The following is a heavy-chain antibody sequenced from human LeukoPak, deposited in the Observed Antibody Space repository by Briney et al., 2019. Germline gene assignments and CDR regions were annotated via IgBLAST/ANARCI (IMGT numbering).Heavy chain of an antibody. Sequence: GGSLRLSCAASGFTFSSYAMSWVRQAPGKGLEWVANIKQDGSEKYYVDSVKGRFTISRDNAKNSPYLQMNSLRAEDTAVYYCARVNGYCSSTSCRHEFDYWGQGTLVTVSS. CDR1: GFTFSSYA. J-gene: IGHJ4*02. CDR3: ARVNGYCSSTSCRHEFDY. V-gene: IGHV3-7*01. CDR2: IKQDGSEK. D-gene: IGHD2-2*03.